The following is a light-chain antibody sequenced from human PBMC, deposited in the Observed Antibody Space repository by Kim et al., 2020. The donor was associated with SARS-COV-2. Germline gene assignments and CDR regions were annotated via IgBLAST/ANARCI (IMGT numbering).Light chain of an antibody. V-gene: IGKV1-8*01. CDR2: GTS. Sequence: ALPGDRVTITCRASQDIRSHLAWYQQKPGKAPELLIYGTSTLQSGVPSRFSGSGSGTDFTLTISCLQSEDFTTYYCQQYHSYPLTFGGGTKVDIK. CDR1: QDIRSH. CDR3: QQYHSYPLT. J-gene: IGKJ4*01.